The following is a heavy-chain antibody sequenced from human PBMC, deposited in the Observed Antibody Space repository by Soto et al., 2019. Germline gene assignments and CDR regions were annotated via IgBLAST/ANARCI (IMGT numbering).Heavy chain of an antibody. CDR2: ISSSSSYT. CDR3: ARESVTTDY. V-gene: IGHV3-11*05. CDR1: GFTFSDYY. J-gene: IGHJ4*02. D-gene: IGHD4-17*01. Sequence: GGSLRLSCAASGFTFSDYYMSWIRQAPGKGLEWVSYISSSSSYTNYADSVKGRFTISRDNAKNSLYLQMNNLRAEDTAVYYCARESVTTDYWGQGTLVTASS.